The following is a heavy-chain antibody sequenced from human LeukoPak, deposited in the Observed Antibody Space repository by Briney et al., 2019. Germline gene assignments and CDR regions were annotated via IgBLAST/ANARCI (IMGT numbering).Heavy chain of an antibody. CDR1: GFTVSSNY. CDR3: ARERDRGRTSPYFDS. Sequence: PGGSLRLSCAVSGFTVSSNYMSWVRQAPGKGLEWVSVIYSGGDTYYADSVKGRFTISRDNSKNTLYLQMNSLRAEDTAVYYCARERDRGRTSPYFDSWGQGTLVPVSS. CDR2: IYSGGDT. V-gene: IGHV3-66*01. D-gene: IGHD3-16*01. J-gene: IGHJ4*02.